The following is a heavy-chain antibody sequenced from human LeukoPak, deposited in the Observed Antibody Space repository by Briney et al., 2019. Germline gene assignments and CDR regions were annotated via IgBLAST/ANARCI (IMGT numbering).Heavy chain of an antibody. J-gene: IGHJ6*02. Sequence: SETLSLTCTVSGGSISSGGYYWSWIRQPPGKGLEWLGYVYYSGSATYNPSLKSRVTISVDTSKNQFSLRLSSVTAADTAVYYCARDGSNWSNDYYHGVDVWGQGTTVTVSS. D-gene: IGHD4-11*01. CDR2: VYYSGSA. CDR1: GGSISSGGYY. V-gene: IGHV4-61*08. CDR3: ARDGSNWSNDYYHGVDV.